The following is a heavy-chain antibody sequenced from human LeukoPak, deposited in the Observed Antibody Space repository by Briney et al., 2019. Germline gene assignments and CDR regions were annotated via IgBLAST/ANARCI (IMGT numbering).Heavy chain of an antibody. CDR1: GFTFSSYS. CDR3: ARDTSIAARYEKWFDY. D-gene: IGHD6-6*01. J-gene: IGHJ4*02. V-gene: IGHV3-48*01. CDR2: TSSSSSTI. Sequence: SGGSLRLSCAASGFTFSSYSMNWVRQAPGKGLEWVSYTSSSSSTIYYADSVKGRFTISRDNAKNSLYLQMNSLRAEDTAVYYCARDTSIAARYEKWFDYWGQGTLVTVSS.